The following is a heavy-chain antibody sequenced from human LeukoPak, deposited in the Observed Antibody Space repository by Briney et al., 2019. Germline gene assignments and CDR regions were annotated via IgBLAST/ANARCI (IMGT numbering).Heavy chain of an antibody. J-gene: IGHJ3*02. D-gene: IGHD2-15*01. CDR1: GYTFTSYE. V-gene: IGHV1-8*01. CDR2: MNPNSGNT. CDR3: AIVVVAALYDAFDI. Sequence: GASVKVSCKASGYTFTSYEINWVRQATGQGLEWMGWMNPNSGNTGYAQKFQGRVTMTRNTSISTAYMELSSLRSEDTAVYYCAIVVVAALYDAFDIWGQGTMVTVSS.